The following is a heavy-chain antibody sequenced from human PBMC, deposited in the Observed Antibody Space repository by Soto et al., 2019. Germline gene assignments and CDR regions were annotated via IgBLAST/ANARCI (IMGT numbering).Heavy chain of an antibody. CDR1: GGSISNNNYY. D-gene: IGHD3-10*01. CDR3: ARVERPMGRGVHYGMDV. V-gene: IGHV4-39*01. Sequence: QLQLQESGPGLVKPSETLSLTCTVAGGSISNNNYYWGWIRQPPGKGLEWIGSIYYSGSTYNNPSLKSRVTISVDTSKNQFSLKLSSVTAADTAMYYCARVERPMGRGVHYGMDVWGPGTTVTVSS. CDR2: IYYSGST. J-gene: IGHJ6*02.